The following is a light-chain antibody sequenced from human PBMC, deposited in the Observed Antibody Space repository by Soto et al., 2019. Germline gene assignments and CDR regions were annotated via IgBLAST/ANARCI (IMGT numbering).Light chain of an antibody. V-gene: IGLV1-44*01. CDR1: SSNIGSHA. J-gene: IGLJ2*01. Sequence: QSVLTQPPSASGTPGQRVTISCSGSSSNIGSHAVNWYQHLPGTAPKLLMYNNDQRPSGVPDRFSGSRSGSSASLAISGLQSEDEADYYCAAWDDSLNNVLFGGGTQLTVL. CDR2: NND. CDR3: AAWDDSLNNVL.